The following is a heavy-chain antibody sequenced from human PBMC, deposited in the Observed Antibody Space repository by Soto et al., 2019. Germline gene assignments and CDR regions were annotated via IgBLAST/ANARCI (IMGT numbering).Heavy chain of an antibody. CDR1: GYIFTKHG. CDR3: ARVYGYGYGHFDF. V-gene: IGHV1-18*01. D-gene: IGHD5-18*01. CDR2: ISAHNGIT. Sequence: ASVKVSCKASGYIFTKHGISWVRQAPGQGLEWMGWISAHNGITNYAQNLQDRITVTTDTSTSTAYMESRSLRPEDTAIYYCARVYGYGYGHFDFWGQGSLVTVSS. J-gene: IGHJ4*02.